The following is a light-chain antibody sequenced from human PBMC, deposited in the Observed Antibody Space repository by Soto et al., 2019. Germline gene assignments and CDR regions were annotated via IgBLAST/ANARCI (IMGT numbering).Light chain of an antibody. CDR1: SSDVGGYNY. CDR2: DVS. CDR3: SSYTSSSTLRV. J-gene: IGLJ2*01. V-gene: IGLV2-14*01. Sequence: QSVLTQPASVSGSPGQSITITWTGTSSDVGGYNYVSWYQQHPGKAPKLMIYDVSNRPSGVSNRFSGSKSGNTASLTISGLQAEDEADYYCSSYTSSSTLRVFGGGTKLTVL.